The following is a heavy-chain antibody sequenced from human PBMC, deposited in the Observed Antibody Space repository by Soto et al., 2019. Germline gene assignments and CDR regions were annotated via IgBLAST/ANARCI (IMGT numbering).Heavy chain of an antibody. J-gene: IGHJ4*02. CDR1: GGSISSSSYY. CDR3: ARAPPSDYSNFDY. Sequence: PSETLSLTCTVSGGSISSSSYYWGWIRQPPGKGLEWIGYISYSGSTYYNPSLKSRLTISVDTSNNQFSLKLTSVTAADTAVYYCARAPPSDYSNFDYWGQGTLVTVSS. CDR2: ISYSGST. D-gene: IGHD4-4*01. V-gene: IGHV4-31*03.